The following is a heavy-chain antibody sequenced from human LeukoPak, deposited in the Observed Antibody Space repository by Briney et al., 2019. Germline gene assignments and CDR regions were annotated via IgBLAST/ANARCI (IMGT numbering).Heavy chain of an antibody. V-gene: IGHV1-69*06. D-gene: IGHD5-24*01. CDR1: GGTFSSYA. CDR3: ATFGDGYNYYYYMDV. J-gene: IGHJ6*03. Sequence: SVTVSCKASGGTFSSYAISWVRQAPGQGLEWMGGIIPIYGTANYAQKFQGRVTIIADKSTSTAYMELSSLRSEDTAAYYCATFGDGYNYYYYMDVWGKGTTVTVSS. CDR2: IIPIYGTA.